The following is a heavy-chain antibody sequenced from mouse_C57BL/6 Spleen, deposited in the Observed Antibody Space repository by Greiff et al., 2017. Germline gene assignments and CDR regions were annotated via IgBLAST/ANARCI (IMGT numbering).Heavy chain of an antibody. CDR3: AGSSMIRDFDY. V-gene: IGHV1-81*01. J-gene: IGHJ2*01. Sequence: VQLQQSGAELARPGASVKLSCKASGYTFTSYGISWVKQRTGQGLEWIGEIYPRSGNTYYNEKFKGKATLTADKSSSTAYMELRILTSEDAAVYLCAGSSMIRDFDYWGQGTTLTVAS. D-gene: IGHD2-4*01. CDR1: GYTFTSYG. CDR2: IYPRSGNT.